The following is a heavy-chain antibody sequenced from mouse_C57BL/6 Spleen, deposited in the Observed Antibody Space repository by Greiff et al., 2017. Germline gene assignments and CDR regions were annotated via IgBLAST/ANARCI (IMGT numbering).Heavy chain of an antibody. CDR2: IYPGSGNT. CDR3: AIPPLIATVGGVFAY. Sequence: QVQLQQSGPELVKPGASVKISCKASGYSFTSYYIHWVKQRPGQGLEWIGWIYPGSGNTKYNEKFKGKATLTADTSSSTAYMQHSSLTSEDSAVYYCAIPPLIATVGGVFAYWGQGTLVTVSA. CDR1: GYSFTSYY. V-gene: IGHV1-66*01. J-gene: IGHJ3*01. D-gene: IGHD1-1*01.